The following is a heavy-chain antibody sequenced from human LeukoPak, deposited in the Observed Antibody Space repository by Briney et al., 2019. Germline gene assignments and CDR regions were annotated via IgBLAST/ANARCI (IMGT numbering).Heavy chain of an antibody. J-gene: IGHJ6*04. D-gene: IGHD2-15*01. V-gene: IGHV4-34*01. CDR1: GGSFSGHY. Sequence: SETLSLTCAVYGGSFSGHYWSWIRQPPGKGLEWIGEINHSGSTNYNPSLKSRVTISVDTSKNQFSLKLSSVTAADTAVYYCARGYCSGGSCYYYYGMDVWGKGTTVTVSS. CDR3: ARGYCSGGSCYYYYGMDV. CDR2: INHSGST.